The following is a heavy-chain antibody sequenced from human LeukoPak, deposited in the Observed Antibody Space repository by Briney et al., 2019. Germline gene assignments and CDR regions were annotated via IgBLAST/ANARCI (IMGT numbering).Heavy chain of an antibody. V-gene: IGHV3-21*01. J-gene: IGHJ6*04. CDR3: VELGITMIGGV. CDR1: GFTFSSYS. D-gene: IGHD3-10*02. CDR2: ISSSSSYI. Sequence: NTGGSLRLSCAASGFTFSSYSMNWVRQAPGKGLEWVSSISSSSSYIYYADSVKGRFTISRDNAKNSLYLQMNSLRAEDTAVYYCVELGITMIGGVWGKGTTVTISS.